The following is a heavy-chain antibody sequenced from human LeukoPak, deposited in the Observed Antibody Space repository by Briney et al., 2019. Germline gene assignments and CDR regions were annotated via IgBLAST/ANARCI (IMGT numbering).Heavy chain of an antibody. Sequence: GGSLRLSCAASGFTFDDYTMHWVRQAPGKGLEWVSLISWDGGSTYYADSVKGRFTISRDNSKNSLYLQMNSLRTEDTALYYCAKDTGFGEAGIDAFDIWGQGTMVTVSS. CDR2: ISWDGGST. J-gene: IGHJ3*02. CDR3: AKDTGFGEAGIDAFDI. D-gene: IGHD3-10*01. V-gene: IGHV3-43*01. CDR1: GFTFDDYT.